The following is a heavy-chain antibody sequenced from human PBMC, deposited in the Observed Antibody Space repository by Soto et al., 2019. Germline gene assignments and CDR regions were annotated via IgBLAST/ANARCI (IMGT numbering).Heavy chain of an antibody. CDR2: ISYDGSNK. CDR3: AKDRGSGSYYGNYYFDY. J-gene: IGHJ4*02. CDR1: GFTFSSYG. V-gene: IGHV3-30*18. Sequence: QVQLVESGGGVVQPGRSLRLSCAASGFTFSSYGMHWVRQAPGKGLEWVVVISYDGSNKYYADSVKGRFTISRDNSKNTLYLQMNSLRAEDTAVYYCAKDRGSGSYYGNYYFDYWGQGTLVTVSS. D-gene: IGHD1-26*01.